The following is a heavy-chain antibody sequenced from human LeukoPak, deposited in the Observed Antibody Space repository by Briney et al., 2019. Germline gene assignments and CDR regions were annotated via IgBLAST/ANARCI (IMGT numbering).Heavy chain of an antibody. CDR1: GFTFCSFE. J-gene: IGHJ4*02. D-gene: IGHD5-18*01. CDR3: SRRASTERGHSDGLDY. V-gene: IGHV3-48*03. Sequence: GGSLRHSRAASGFTFCSFEMNWVRPAPRERLGWVSYISSSGRTIYYADALRGRVTLSRDKAKKSLFLYMNSARDEETRLYYCSRRASTERGHSDGLDYWGQGTLVTVSS. CDR2: ISSSGRTI.